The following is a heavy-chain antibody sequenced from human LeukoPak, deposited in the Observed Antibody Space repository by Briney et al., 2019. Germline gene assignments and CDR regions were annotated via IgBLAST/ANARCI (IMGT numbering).Heavy chain of an antibody. V-gene: IGHV5-51*01. J-gene: IGHJ4*02. D-gene: IGHD3-10*01. CDR3: VRHANSGDYFDY. Sequence: GESLKISCKGSGYSFTNYWIGWVRQMPGKGLEWMGLIFPGESHARYSPSVQGQVTVSVDESISIAYLQWNTLEASDTAMYYCVRHANSGDYFDYWGQGTLVTVSS. CDR2: IFPGESHA. CDR1: GYSFTNYW.